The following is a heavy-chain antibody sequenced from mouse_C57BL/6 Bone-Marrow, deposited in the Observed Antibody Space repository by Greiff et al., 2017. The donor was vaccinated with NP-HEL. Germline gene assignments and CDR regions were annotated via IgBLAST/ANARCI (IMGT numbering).Heavy chain of an antibody. D-gene: IGHD2-2*01. CDR1: GFTFSSYA. V-gene: IGHV5-4*01. CDR3: ARDDGYDEDWYVDV. J-gene: IGHJ1*03. Sequence: EVKLQESGGGLVKPGGSLKLSCAASGFTFSSYAMSWVRQTPEKRLEWVATISDGGSYTYYPDNVKGRFTISRDNAKNNLYLQMSHLKSEDTAMYYCARDDGYDEDWYVDVWGTGTTVTVSS. CDR2: ISDGGSYT.